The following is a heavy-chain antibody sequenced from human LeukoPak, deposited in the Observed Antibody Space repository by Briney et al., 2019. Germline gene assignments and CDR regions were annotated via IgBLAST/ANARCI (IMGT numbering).Heavy chain of an antibody. V-gene: IGHV4-39*07. D-gene: IGHD6-13*01. J-gene: IGHJ4*02. CDR2: IYYSGST. CDR3: AGARASRSWTLGVFDY. Sequence: PSETLSLTCTVSGGSISSSSYYWGWIRQPPGKGLEWIGSIYYSGSTYYNPSLKSRVTISVDTSKNQFSPELSAATAAGTAVYYCAGARASRSWTLGVFDYWGQGTLVTVSS. CDR1: GGSISSSSYY.